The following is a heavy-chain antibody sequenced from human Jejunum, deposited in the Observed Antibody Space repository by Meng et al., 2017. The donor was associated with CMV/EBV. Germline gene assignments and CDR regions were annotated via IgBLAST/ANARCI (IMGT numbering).Heavy chain of an antibody. V-gene: IGHV1-69*05. J-gene: IGHJ6*02. Sequence: TYVISWVRHAPGQGLEWMGGIVPMYNILTHAQNFQGRVTITTDGPQTTVYMELSSLRSDDTAVYYCATKQRYCSGDNCYYYGMDVWGQGTTVTVSS. CDR1: TYV. CDR2: IVPMYNIL. CDR3: ATKQRYCSGDNCYYYGMDV. D-gene: IGHD2-15*01.